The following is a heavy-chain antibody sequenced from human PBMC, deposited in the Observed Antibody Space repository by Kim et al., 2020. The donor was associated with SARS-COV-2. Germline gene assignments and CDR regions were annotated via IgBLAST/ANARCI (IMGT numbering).Heavy chain of an antibody. CDR2: IYYSGST. V-gene: IGHV4-59*01. CDR3: ARGSLHGDYVFDP. D-gene: IGHD4-17*01. J-gene: IGHJ5*02. CDR1: GGSISSYY. Sequence: SETLSLTCTVSGGSISSYYWSWIRQPPGKGLEWIGYIYYSGSTNYNPSLKSRVTISVDTSKNQFSLKLSSVTAADTAVYYCARGSLHGDYVFDPWGQGTLVTVSS.